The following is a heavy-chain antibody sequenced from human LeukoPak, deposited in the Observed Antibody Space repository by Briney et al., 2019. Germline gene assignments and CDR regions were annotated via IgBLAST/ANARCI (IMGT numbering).Heavy chain of an antibody. CDR3: AKDQGIVVVPAAILYYYGMDV. Sequence: TGGSLRLSCAASGFTFSSYAMGWVRQAPGKGLEWVSAISGSGGSTYYADSVKGRFTISRDNSKNTLYLQMNSLRAEDTAVYYCAKDQGIVVVPAAILYYYGMDVWGQGTTVTVSS. D-gene: IGHD2-2*02. CDR1: GFTFSSYA. CDR2: ISGSGGST. V-gene: IGHV3-23*01. J-gene: IGHJ6*02.